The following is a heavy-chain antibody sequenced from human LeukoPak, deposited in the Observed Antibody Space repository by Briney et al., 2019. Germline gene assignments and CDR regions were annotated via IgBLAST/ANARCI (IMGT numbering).Heavy chain of an antibody. CDR2: ISWNSGIM. Sequence: SGGSLRLSCAASGFTFDDYAMHWVRQAPGKGLEWVSGISWNSGIMVYADSVKGRFTISRDNAKHSLYLQMNSLRAADMALYYCAKDYRAVAGTGGAFDYWGQGTLVTVSS. J-gene: IGHJ4*02. V-gene: IGHV3-9*03. D-gene: IGHD6-19*01. CDR1: GFTFDDYA. CDR3: AKDYRAVAGTGGAFDY.